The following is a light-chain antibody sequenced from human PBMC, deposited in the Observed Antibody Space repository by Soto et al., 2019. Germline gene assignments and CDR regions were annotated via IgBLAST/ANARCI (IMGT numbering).Light chain of an antibody. CDR2: DAS. V-gene: IGKV1-13*02. CDR1: QGISSA. Sequence: AIQLTQSPSSLSASVGDRVTITRRASQGISSALAWYQQKPGKAPKLLIYDASSLESGVPSRFSGSGSGTDFTLTISSLQPEDFATYYCQQFNSYLYTFGQGTKLEIK. J-gene: IGKJ2*01. CDR3: QQFNSYLYT.